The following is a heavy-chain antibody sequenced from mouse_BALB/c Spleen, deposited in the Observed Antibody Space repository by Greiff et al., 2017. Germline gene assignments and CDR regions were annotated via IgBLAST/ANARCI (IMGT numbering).Heavy chain of an antibody. D-gene: IGHD2-14*01. CDR1: GFSLTGYG. J-gene: IGHJ4*01. CDR3: DRRGTTDAMDY. CDR2: IWGDGST. Sequence: QVQLKESGPGLVAPSQSLSITCTVSGFSLTGYGVNWVRQPPGKGLEWLGMIWGDGSTDYNSALKSRLSISKDNSKSQVFLKMNSLQTDDTARYYCDRRGTTDAMDYWGQGTSVTVSS. V-gene: IGHV2-6-7*01.